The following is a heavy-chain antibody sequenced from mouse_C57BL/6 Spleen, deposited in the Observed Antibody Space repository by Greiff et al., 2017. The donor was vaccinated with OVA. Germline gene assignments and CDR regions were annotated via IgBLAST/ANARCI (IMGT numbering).Heavy chain of an antibody. CDR1: GFNIKDDY. CDR2: IDPENGDT. D-gene: IGHD1-1*01. V-gene: IGHV14-4*01. CDR3: TTWFDYYGSSYYAMDY. Sequence: EVHLVESGAELVRPGASVKLSCTASGFNIKDDYMHWVKQRPEQGLEWIGWIDPENGDTEYASKFQGKATITADTSSNTAYLQLSSLTSEDTAVYYCTTWFDYYGSSYYAMDYWGQGTSVTVSS. J-gene: IGHJ4*01.